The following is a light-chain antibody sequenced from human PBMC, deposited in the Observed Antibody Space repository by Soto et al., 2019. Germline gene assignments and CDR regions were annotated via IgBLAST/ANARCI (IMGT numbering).Light chain of an antibody. CDR3: QQCGQRGRVT. V-gene: IGKV3-20*01. Sequence: EIVLTQSPGTLSLSPGERATLSCRASQSVSSSYLAWYQQKPGQAPRLLIYGASSRATGIPDRFSGSGSGTDFTLTISRLEPEDFAVYYCQQCGQRGRVTFGPGTKVDIK. CDR1: QSVSSSY. J-gene: IGKJ3*01. CDR2: GAS.